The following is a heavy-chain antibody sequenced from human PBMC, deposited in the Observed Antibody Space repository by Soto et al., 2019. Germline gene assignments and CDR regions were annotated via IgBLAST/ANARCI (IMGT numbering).Heavy chain of an antibody. J-gene: IGHJ5*02. CDR2: IYYSGST. V-gene: IGHV4-39*07. CDR3: ARDAGYCSSTSCYSTRSWFDP. D-gene: IGHD2-2*01. Sequence: SETLSLTCTVSGGSISSSIYYRGWIRQPPGKGLEWIGSIYYSGSTYYNPSLKSRVTISVDTSKNQFSLKLSSVTAADTAVYYCARDAGYCSSTSCYSTRSWFDPWGQRTLVTVSS. CDR1: GGSISSSIYY.